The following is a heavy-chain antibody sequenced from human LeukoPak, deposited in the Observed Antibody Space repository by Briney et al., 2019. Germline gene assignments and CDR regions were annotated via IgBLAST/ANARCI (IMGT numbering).Heavy chain of an antibody. J-gene: IGHJ4*02. V-gene: IGHV3-74*01. D-gene: IGHD3-22*01. CDR1: GFIFSSYW. CDR3: TRVAGGYYDSSGYSDY. CDR2: INTDGSST. Sequence: GGSLRLSCAASGFIFSSYWMHWARHAPGKGLAWASRINTDGSSTSYADSVKGRFTISRDNAKNSLYLQMNSLRAEDTAVYYCTRVAGGYYDSSGYSDYWGQGTLVTVSS.